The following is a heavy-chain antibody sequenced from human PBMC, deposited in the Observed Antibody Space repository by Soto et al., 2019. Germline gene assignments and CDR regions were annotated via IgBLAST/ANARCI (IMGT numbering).Heavy chain of an antibody. V-gene: IGHV1-2*04. J-gene: IGHJ4*02. CDR2: INPNSGGT. CDR1: GYTFTGYY. D-gene: IGHD1-26*01. Sequence: WASVKVSCKASGYTFTGYYMHWVRQAPGQGLEWMGWINPNSGGTNYAQKFQGWVTMTRDTSISTAYMELSRLRSDDTAVYYCARGAYSGRHTGLYYFDCWGQGTLVTVSS. CDR3: ARGAYSGRHTGLYYFDC.